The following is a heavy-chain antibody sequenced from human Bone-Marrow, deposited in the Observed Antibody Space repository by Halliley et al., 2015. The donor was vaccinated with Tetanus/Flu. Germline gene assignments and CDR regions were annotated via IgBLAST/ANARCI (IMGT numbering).Heavy chain of an antibody. CDR2: IGGYSGDT. V-gene: IGHV1-18*01. D-gene: IGHD1-26*01. CDR3: ARDLQYRGAYQGAYYFDY. Sequence: IGGYSGDTHYAQELRGRVPLTKDTSTSPAYMELRSLRSDDTAIYYCARDLQYRGAYQGAYYFDYWGQGTLVTVSS. J-gene: IGHJ4*02.